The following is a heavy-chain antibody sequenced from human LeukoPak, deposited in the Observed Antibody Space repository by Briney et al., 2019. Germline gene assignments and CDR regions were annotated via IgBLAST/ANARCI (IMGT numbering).Heavy chain of an antibody. V-gene: IGHV3-48*01. CDR3: ASGPTGYSYPVDY. Sequence: GGSLRLSCAASGFTFSSYSMNWVRQAPGRGLEWVSYISGSSRPIYYADSVKGRFTISRDNAKNSLYLQMNSLRAEDTAVYYCASGPTGYSYPVDYWGQGTLVTVSS. J-gene: IGHJ4*02. CDR1: GFTFSSYS. CDR2: ISGSSRPI. D-gene: IGHD5-18*01.